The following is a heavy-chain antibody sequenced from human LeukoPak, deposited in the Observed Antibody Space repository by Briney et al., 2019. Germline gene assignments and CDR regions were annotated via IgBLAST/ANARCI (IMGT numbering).Heavy chain of an antibody. CDR3: ARGGPAYDFWSGYLGWAYYYYMDV. CDR1: GYTFTGYY. Sequence: ASVKVSCKASGYTFTGYYMHWVRQAPGQGLEWMGWINPNSGGTNYAQKFQGRVTMTRDTSISTAYMELSRLRSDDTAVYYCARGGPAYDFWSGYLGWAYYYYMDVWGKGTTVTVSS. CDR2: INPNSGGT. J-gene: IGHJ6*03. V-gene: IGHV1-2*02. D-gene: IGHD3-3*01.